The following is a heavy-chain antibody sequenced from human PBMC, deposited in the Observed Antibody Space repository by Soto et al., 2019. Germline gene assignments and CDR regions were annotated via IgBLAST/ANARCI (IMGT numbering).Heavy chain of an antibody. CDR1: GGSFSGYY. J-gene: IGHJ5*02. Sequence: SETLSLTCAVYGGSFSGYYWSWIRQPPGKGLEWIGEINHSGSTNYNPSLKSRVTISVDTSKNQFSLKLSSVTAADTAVYYCAREGSYYYGSGSYHNWFDPWGQGNL. V-gene: IGHV4-34*01. D-gene: IGHD3-10*01. CDR3: AREGSYYYGSGSYHNWFDP. CDR2: INHSGST.